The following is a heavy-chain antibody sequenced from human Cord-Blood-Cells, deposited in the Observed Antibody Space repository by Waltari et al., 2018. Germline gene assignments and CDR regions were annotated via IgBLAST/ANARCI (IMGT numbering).Heavy chain of an antibody. Sequence: VQLVQSGAEVKKPGASVKVSCRASGYTFTGYYLHWVRQAPGQGLERMGGVNRNSGGTICAQKSQGWVTMTRDTSISTAYTEVSRLGSDDTAVYYCARGITGDWYFDLGGRGTLVTVSS. CDR3: ARGITGDWYFDL. CDR1: GYTFTGYY. V-gene: IGHV1-2*04. D-gene: IGHD7-27*01. CDR2: VNRNSGGT. J-gene: IGHJ2*01.